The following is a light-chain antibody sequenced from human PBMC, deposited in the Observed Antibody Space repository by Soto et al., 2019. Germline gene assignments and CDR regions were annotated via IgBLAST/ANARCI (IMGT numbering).Light chain of an antibody. CDR2: DAS. CDR1: QNISVW. Sequence: DIPMTQSPPTLSASVGDGVTITCRASQNISVWLAWYQQRPGKAPKFLIYDASNLETGVSSRFSGSGSGTEFTLTIRSLQPDDFATYYCQQYDSSSPTFGQGTKLEIK. V-gene: IGKV1-5*01. J-gene: IGKJ2*01. CDR3: QQYDSSSPT.